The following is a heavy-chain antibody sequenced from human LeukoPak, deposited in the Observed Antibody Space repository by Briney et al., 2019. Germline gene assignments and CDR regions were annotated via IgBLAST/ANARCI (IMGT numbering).Heavy chain of an antibody. J-gene: IGHJ4*02. CDR1: GFTFSSYE. CDR2: ISSSGSTI. V-gene: IGHV3-48*03. Sequence: PGGSLRLSCAASGFTFSSYEMNWVRQAPGKGLEWVSYISSSGSTIYYADSVKGRFTISRDNTKNSLYLQMNSLRAEDTAVYYGARAPRQFLTGYSKQRGNDYWVQGTLVTVSS. CDR3: ARAPRQFLTGYSKQRGNDY. D-gene: IGHD3-9*01.